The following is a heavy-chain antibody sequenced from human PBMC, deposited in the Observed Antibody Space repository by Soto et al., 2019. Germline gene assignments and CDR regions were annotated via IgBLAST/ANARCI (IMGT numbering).Heavy chain of an antibody. J-gene: IGHJ3*02. CDR2: IYYSGST. CDR1: GGSISSGGYY. CDR3: ARVQVVVAATLDDAFDI. V-gene: IGHV4-31*03. Sequence: QVQLQESGPGLVKPSQTLSLTCTVSGGSISSGGYYWSWIRQHPGKGLEWIGYIYYSGSTYYNPSLKSRVTISVDTSKNQFSLKLSSVTAADTAVYYCARVQVVVAATLDDAFDIWGQGTMVTVSS. D-gene: IGHD2-15*01.